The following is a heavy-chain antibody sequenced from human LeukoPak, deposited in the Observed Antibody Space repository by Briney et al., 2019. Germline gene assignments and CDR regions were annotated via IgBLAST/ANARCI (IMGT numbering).Heavy chain of an antibody. CDR2: ISYDGSNK. V-gene: IGHV3-30*03. CDR1: GFTFSSYG. J-gene: IGHJ2*01. D-gene: IGHD3-10*01. Sequence: GGSLRLSCAASGFTFSSYGMHWVRQAPGKGLEWVAVISYDGSNKYYADSVKGRFTISRDNSKNTLYLQMNSLRADDTAVYYCARGPLLWFGELSNNWYFDLWGRGTLVTVSS. CDR3: ARGPLLWFGELSNNWYFDL.